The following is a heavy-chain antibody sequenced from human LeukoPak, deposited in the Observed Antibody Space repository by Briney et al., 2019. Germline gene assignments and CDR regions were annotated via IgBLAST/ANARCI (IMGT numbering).Heavy chain of an antibody. J-gene: IGHJ4*02. CDR1: GGSISSSSYY. D-gene: IGHD6-13*01. CDR2: IFYSGST. CDR3: ASIDFSSSWYLFDY. V-gene: IGHV4-39*07. Sequence: SETLSLTCTVSGGSISSSSYYWDWIRQPPGEGLEWIGSIFYSGSTKYNPSLKSRVTISVDRSRNQFSLRLSSVTAADTAVYYCASIDFSSSWYLFDYWGQGTLVTVSS.